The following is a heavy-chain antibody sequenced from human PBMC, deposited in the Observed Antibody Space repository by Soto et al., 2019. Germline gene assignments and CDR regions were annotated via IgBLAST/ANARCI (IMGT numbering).Heavy chain of an antibody. V-gene: IGHV3-64*01. CDR1: GFTLSSYV. CDR3: ARGAYDFYYYYMDV. Sequence: GGSLRLSCAASGFTLSSYVMHWVRQAPGKGLEYVSAISSNGGSTYYANSVKGRFTTSRDNSKNTVYLQMGSLRAEDMAVYYCARGAYDFYYYYMDVWGKGTTVTV. J-gene: IGHJ6*03. CDR2: ISSNGGST. D-gene: IGHD5-12*01.